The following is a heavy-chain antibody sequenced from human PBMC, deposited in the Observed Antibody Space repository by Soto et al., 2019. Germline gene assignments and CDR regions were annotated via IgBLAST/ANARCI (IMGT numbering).Heavy chain of an antibody. CDR3: ARDLLDTAMVPLGYYYYGMDV. V-gene: IGHV1-18*01. CDR1: GYTFTSYG. CDR2: NSAYNGNT. Sequence: ASVKVSCKASGYTFTSYGISWVRQAPGQGLEWMGWNSAYNGNTNYAQKLQGRVTMTTDTSTSTAYMELRSLRSDHTAVYYCARDLLDTAMVPLGYYYYGMDVWGQGTTVTVSS. J-gene: IGHJ6*02. D-gene: IGHD5-18*01.